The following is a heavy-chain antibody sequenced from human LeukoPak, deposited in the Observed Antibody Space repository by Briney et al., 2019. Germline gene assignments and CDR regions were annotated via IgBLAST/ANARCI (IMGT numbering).Heavy chain of an antibody. CDR1: GYTFTSYG. Sequence: SVKVSCKASGYTFTSYGISWVRQAPGQGLEWMGGIIPIFGTANYAQKFQGRVTITADKSTSTAYMELSSLRSEDTAVYYCARLSHYDSSGYLCCYYYYMDVWGKGTTVTVSS. CDR3: ARLSHYDSSGYLCCYYYYMDV. D-gene: IGHD3-22*01. J-gene: IGHJ6*03. CDR2: IIPIFGTA. V-gene: IGHV1-69*06.